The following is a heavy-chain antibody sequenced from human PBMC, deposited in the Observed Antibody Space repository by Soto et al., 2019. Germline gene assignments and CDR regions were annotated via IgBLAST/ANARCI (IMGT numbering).Heavy chain of an antibody. CDR3: ARVGSSGRGYYYGMDV. V-gene: IGHV4-59*01. CDR1: GGSISSYY. J-gene: IGHJ6*02. D-gene: IGHD6-6*01. Sequence: QVQLQESGPGLVKPSETLSLTCTVSGGSISSYYWSWIRQPPGKGLEWIGYIYYSGSTNYNPSLTSRVTISVDTSKNQFSLKLSSVTAADTAVYYCARVGSSGRGYYYGMDVWGQGTTVTVSS. CDR2: IYYSGST.